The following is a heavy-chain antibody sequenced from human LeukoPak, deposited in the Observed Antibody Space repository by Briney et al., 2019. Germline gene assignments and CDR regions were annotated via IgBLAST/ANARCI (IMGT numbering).Heavy chain of an antibody. V-gene: IGHV4-59*08. CDR2: IYYSGST. CDR3: ARHGYSYGYGY. Sequence: MTSETLSLTCTVSGGSISSYYWSRIRQPPGKGLEWIGYIYYSGSTNYNPSLKSRVTISVDTSKNQFSLKLSSVTAADTAVYYCARHGYSYGYGYWGQGTLVTVSS. D-gene: IGHD5-18*01. J-gene: IGHJ4*02. CDR1: GGSISSYY.